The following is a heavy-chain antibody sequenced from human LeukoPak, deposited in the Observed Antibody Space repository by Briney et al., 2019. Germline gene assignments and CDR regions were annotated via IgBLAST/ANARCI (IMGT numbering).Heavy chain of an antibody. D-gene: IGHD4-17*01. J-gene: IGHJ4*02. CDR1: GFTLSDYY. CDR2: SRNKADSYTT. CDR3: ARGGLRLLDF. V-gene: IGHV3-72*01. Sequence: GGSLRLSCAASGFTLSDYYMDWVRQAPGKGLEWVGRSRNKADSYTTDYAAAVKGRFTISRDDSRNSLYLQMNSLKTEDTAVCYCARGGLRLLDFWGQGTLVTVSS.